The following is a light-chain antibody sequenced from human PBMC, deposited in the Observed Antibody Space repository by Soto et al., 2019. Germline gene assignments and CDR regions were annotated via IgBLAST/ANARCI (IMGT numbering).Light chain of an antibody. CDR3: ISYAGSNNLPVV. J-gene: IGLJ2*01. Sequence: QSALTQPPSASGSPGQSVTISCTGTSSDVGGYHYVSWYQQHPGKAPKLMIYDVTKRPSGVPGRFSGSKSGNTASLTVSGLQAEDEADYYCISYAGSNNLPVVFGGGTKLTFL. CDR2: DVT. V-gene: IGLV2-8*01. CDR1: SSDVGGYHY.